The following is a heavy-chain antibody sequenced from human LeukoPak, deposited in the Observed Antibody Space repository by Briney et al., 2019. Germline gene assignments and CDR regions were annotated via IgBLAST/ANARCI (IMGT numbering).Heavy chain of an antibody. D-gene: IGHD3-22*01. CDR1: GFTVSSNY. J-gene: IGHJ4*02. CDR3: AKDYYDSSGYYNRFDY. V-gene: IGHV3-23*01. CDR2: ISGSGGST. Sequence: GGSLRLSCAASGFTVSSNYMSWVRQAPGKGLEWVSAISGSGGSTYYADSVKGRFTISRDNSKNTLYLQMNSLRAEDTAVYYCAKDYYDSSGYYNRFDYWGQGTLVTVSS.